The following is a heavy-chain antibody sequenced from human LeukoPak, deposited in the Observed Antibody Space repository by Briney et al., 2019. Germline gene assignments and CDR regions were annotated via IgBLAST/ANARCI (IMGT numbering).Heavy chain of an antibody. D-gene: IGHD6-19*01. V-gene: IGHV4-38-2*02. CDR1: GYSISSGYY. J-gene: IGHJ4*02. CDR2: IYHSGST. Sequence: SETLSLTCTISGYSISSGYYWGWIRQPPGKGLDGIGSIYHSGSTYYNPSLKRRATISLDTSENQFALKLSSVTAADTAVYYCARDLYSSGWGYFDYWGQGTLVTVSS. CDR3: ARDLYSSGWGYFDY.